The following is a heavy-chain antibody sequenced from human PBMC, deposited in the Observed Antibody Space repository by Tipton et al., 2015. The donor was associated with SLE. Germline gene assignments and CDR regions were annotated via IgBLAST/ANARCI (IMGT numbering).Heavy chain of an antibody. Sequence: GSLRLSCAASGFTLSASAINWVRQAPGMGLEWVTSITGNSAYIYYTDSVKGRFTISRDNARNSVYLQMNSLRAEDTAVYYCARIRGSGTRRGWYFDLWGRGTLVTVSS. CDR1: GFTLSASA. CDR2: ITGNSAYI. V-gene: IGHV3-21*01. D-gene: IGHD3-10*01. J-gene: IGHJ2*01. CDR3: ARIRGSGTRRGWYFDL.